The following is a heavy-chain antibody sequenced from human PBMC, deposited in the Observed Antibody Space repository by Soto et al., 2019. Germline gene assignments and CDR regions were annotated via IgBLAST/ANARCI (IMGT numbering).Heavy chain of an antibody. V-gene: IGHV3-23*01. CDR3: AKCITFFGVVRYYYYGMDV. Sequence: HLGGSVRLSCAASGLTFSSYAMSWVRHALRKGIEWVSAISGSGGSTYYADSVKGRFTISRDNSKNTLYLEMNGLRAEDTAVYYCAKCITFFGVVRYYYYGMDVRGQGTTVTVSS. CDR2: ISGSGGST. D-gene: IGHD3-3*01. CDR1: GLTFSSYA. J-gene: IGHJ6*02.